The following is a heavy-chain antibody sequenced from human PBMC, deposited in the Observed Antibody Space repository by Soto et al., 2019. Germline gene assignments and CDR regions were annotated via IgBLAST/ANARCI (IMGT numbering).Heavy chain of an antibody. CDR1: RFTFSSYA. Sequence: QVQLVESGGGVVQPGRSLRLSCVASRFTFSSYAMHWVRQAPGKGLEWVAIMSYDGNNQYYAGSVKGRFTISRDNFKNTLYLQMNSLRAEDTAVYYCAKALGELSPESFDYWGQGILVTVSS. CDR2: MSYDGNNQ. J-gene: IGHJ4*02. V-gene: IGHV3-30*18. D-gene: IGHD3-16*02. CDR3: AKALGELSPESFDY.